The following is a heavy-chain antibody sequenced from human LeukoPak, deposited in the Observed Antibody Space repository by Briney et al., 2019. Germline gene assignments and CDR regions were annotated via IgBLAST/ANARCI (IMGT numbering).Heavy chain of an antibody. J-gene: IGHJ4*02. CDR2: IYYSGQT. V-gene: IGHV4-39*01. Sequence: PSETLSLTCTASGGSISSSSYWWGWIRQPPGKGLEWIGSIYYSGQTYYNPSLKSRVTISVDTPKNQFSLKLTSVNAADTAVYHCARQVGDGRWYFDYWGQGTLVTVSS. CDR1: GGSISSSSYW. CDR3: ARQVGDGRWYFDY. D-gene: IGHD4-23*01.